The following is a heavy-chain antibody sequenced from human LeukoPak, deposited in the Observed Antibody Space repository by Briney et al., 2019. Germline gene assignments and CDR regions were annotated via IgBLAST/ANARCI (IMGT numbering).Heavy chain of an antibody. CDR3: ARDSDETFDI. Sequence: PGRSLRLSCAASGFTFSSYAMHWVRQAPGKGLEWVAVISYDGSNKYYADSVKGRFTISRDNSKNTLYLQMNSLRAEDTAVYYCARDSDETFDIWGLGTMVTVSS. CDR1: GFTFSSYA. J-gene: IGHJ3*02. CDR2: ISYDGSNK. D-gene: IGHD3-10*01. V-gene: IGHV3-30-3*01.